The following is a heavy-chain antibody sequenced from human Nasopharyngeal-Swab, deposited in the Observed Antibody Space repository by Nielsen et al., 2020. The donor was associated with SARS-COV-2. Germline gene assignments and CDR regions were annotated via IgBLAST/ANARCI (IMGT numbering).Heavy chain of an antibody. CDR3: ARYGERITIFGVVIKEAFDI. CDR1: GASISSGGYY. V-gene: IGHV4-31*03. D-gene: IGHD3-3*01. CDR2: IYYSGST. Sequence: SETLSLTCTVSGASISSGGYYWSWIRQHPGKGLEWIGYIYYSGSTYYNPSLKSRVTISVDTSKNQFSLKLSSVTAADTAVYYCARYGERITIFGVVIKEAFDIWGQGTMVTVSS. J-gene: IGHJ3*02.